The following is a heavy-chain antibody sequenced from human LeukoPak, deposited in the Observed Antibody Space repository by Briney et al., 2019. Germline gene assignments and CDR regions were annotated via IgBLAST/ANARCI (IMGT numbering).Heavy chain of an antibody. CDR2: IRQDGSEH. CDR3: GRGKAVAE. J-gene: IGHJ4*02. V-gene: IGHV3-7*05. Sequence: GGSLRLSCAASGFTFSSFWMNWVRQAPGKGLEWVANIRQDGSEHYYVDSVHGRFTISRDKAKKSHSLQINRLRAEDTAVYYCGRGKAVAEWGQGALVTVSS. CDR1: GFTFSSFW. D-gene: IGHD6-19*01.